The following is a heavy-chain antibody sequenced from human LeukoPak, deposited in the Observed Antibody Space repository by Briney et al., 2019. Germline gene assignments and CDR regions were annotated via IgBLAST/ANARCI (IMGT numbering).Heavy chain of an antibody. V-gene: IGHV1-8*01. D-gene: IGHD3-22*01. CDR3: ARDPIALYYYDSSGYYPDENWFDP. Sequence: ASVKVSCKASGYTFTSYDINWVRQATGQGLEWMGWMNPNSGNTGYAQKFQGRVTMTRNTSISTAYMELSSLRSEDTAVYYCARDPIALYYYDSSGYYPDENWFDPWGQGTLVTFSS. CDR2: MNPNSGNT. J-gene: IGHJ5*02. CDR1: GYTFTSYD.